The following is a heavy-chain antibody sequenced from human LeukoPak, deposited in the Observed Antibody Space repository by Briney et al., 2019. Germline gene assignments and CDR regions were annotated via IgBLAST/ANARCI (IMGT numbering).Heavy chain of an antibody. V-gene: IGHV3-23*01. CDR1: GFAFSTYA. CDR2: ISTSGRAT. Sequence: PGGSLRLSCAASGFAFSTYAMTWVRQAPEKGLQWVSTISTSGRATYYADSVEGRFTISRDNSKNTLYLQMNSLRAEDTAVYYCARELEQQLFDYWGQGTLVTVSS. J-gene: IGHJ4*02. D-gene: IGHD6-13*01. CDR3: ARELEQQLFDY.